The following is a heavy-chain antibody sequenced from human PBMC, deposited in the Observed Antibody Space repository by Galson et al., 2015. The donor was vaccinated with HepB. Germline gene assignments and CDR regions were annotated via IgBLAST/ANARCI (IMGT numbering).Heavy chain of an antibody. CDR3: ARDPSGSGSSPFDY. Sequence: CAISGDSVSSNSAAWNWIRQSPSRGLEWLGRTYYRSRWYNDYALSVRSRITINPDTSKNQFSLQLNSVTPEDTAVYYCARDPSGSGSSPFDYWGQGTLVTVSS. V-gene: IGHV6-1*01. J-gene: IGHJ4*02. D-gene: IGHD3-10*01. CDR1: GDSVSSNSAA. CDR2: TYYRSRWYN.